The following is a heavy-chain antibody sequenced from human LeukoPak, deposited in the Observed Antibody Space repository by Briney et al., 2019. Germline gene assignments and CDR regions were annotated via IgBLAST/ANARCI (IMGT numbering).Heavy chain of an antibody. Sequence: PGGSLILSCAASGFTFSSYWMSWVRPAPGKGLEWVANINQDGSEKYYVDSVKGRFTISRDNAKNSLCLQMNSLRAEDTAVYYCARMRSYYTGFDYWGQGTLVTVSS. CDR3: ARMRSYYTGFDY. V-gene: IGHV3-7*01. CDR2: INQDGSEK. D-gene: IGHD1-26*01. CDR1: GFTFSSYW. J-gene: IGHJ4*02.